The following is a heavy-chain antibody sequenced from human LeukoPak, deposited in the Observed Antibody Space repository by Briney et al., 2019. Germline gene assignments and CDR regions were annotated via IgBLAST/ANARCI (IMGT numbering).Heavy chain of an antibody. D-gene: IGHD3-22*01. CDR1: GGSISSYY. J-gene: IGHJ4*02. CDR3: ASSYYYDSRGDY. CDR2: INHSGST. Sequence: NPSETLSLTCTVSGGSISSYYWSWIRQPAGKGLEWIGEINHSGSTNYNPSLKSRVTISVDTSKNQFSLKLSSVTAADTAVYYCASSYYYDSRGDYWGQGTLVTVSS. V-gene: IGHV4-34*01.